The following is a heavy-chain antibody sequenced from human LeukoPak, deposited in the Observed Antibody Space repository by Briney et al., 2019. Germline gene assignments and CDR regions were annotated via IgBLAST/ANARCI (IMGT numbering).Heavy chain of an antibody. CDR3: ARSGVAPFDY. D-gene: IGHD3-3*01. J-gene: IGHJ4*02. CDR2: ITSSSSYI. V-gene: IGHV3-21*01. CDR1: GFTFNSYS. Sequence: PGGSLRLSCAASGFTFNSYSMNWVRQAPGKGLEWVSYITSSSSYIYYADSVKGRFTVSRDNAKNSLYLQMNSLRAEDTGVYYCARSGVAPFDYWGQGTLVTVSS.